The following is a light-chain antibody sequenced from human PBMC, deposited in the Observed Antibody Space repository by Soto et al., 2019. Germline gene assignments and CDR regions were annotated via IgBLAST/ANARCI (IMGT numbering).Light chain of an antibody. Sequence: QSVLTQPPSASGTPGQRVTISCSGSISNIGSNTVNWYQQLPGTAPKLVIYSNNQRPSGVPDRVSGSKSGTSASLAISGLQSEDEADYYCAAWDDSLNDYVFGTGNKLTVL. J-gene: IGLJ1*01. CDR2: SNN. CDR3: AAWDDSLNDYV. CDR1: ISNIGSNT. V-gene: IGLV1-44*01.